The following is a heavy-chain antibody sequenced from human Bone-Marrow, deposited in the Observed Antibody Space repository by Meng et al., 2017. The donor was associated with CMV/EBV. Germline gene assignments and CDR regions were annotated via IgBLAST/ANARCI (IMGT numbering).Heavy chain of an antibody. Sequence: ASVKVSCKASGYTFTSYGISWVRQAPGQGLEWMGWMNPNSGNTGYAQKFQGRVTMTRNTSISTAYMELSSLRSEDTAVYYCARGRSSSWSDWFDPWGQGTLVTVSS. V-gene: IGHV1-8*02. CDR1: GYTFTSYG. CDR3: ARGRSSSWSDWFDP. CDR2: MNPNSGNT. J-gene: IGHJ5*02. D-gene: IGHD6-6*01.